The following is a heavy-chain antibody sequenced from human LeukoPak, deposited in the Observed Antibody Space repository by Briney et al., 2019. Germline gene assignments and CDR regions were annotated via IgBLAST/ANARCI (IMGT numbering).Heavy chain of an antibody. CDR3: AKGGSGSSRGFDY. CDR2: ISGSGGST. J-gene: IGHJ4*02. V-gene: IGHV3-23*01. CDR1: GFTFSSYA. Sequence: PGGSLRLSCAASGFTFSSYAMSWVRQAPGKGLEWVSHISGSGGSTYYADFVKGRFTISRDNSKNTLYLQMNSLRAEDTAVYYCAKGGSGSSRGFDYWGQGTLVTVSS. D-gene: IGHD1-26*01.